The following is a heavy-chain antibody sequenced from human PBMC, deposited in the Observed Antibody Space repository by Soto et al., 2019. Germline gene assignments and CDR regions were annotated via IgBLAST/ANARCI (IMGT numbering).Heavy chain of an antibody. Sequence: TSETLSLTCTVSGGSISSYYWSWIRQPPEKGPEWIGYVYNSGTTKYNPSLESRVTISLDTSKNQFSLKLNSVTAADTAVYYCATRPPGAAWSGVFDYCSPGILVTVSS. CDR3: ATRPPGAAWSGVFDY. CDR2: VYNSGTT. J-gene: IGHJ4*02. V-gene: IGHV4-59*01. CDR1: GGSISSYY. D-gene: IGHD6-25*01.